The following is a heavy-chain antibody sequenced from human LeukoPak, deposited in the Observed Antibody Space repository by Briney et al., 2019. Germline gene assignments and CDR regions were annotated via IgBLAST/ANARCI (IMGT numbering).Heavy chain of an antibody. CDR2: IYTSGST. CDR3: ARGVGAARYYYYMDV. CDR1: GGSISSYY. Sequence: PSETLSLTCTVSGGSISSYYWSWIRQPPGKGLEWIGYIYTSGSTNYNHSLKSRVTISVDTSKNQFSLKLSSVTAADTAVYYCARGVGAARYYYYMDVWGKGTTVTVSS. J-gene: IGHJ6*03. D-gene: IGHD6-6*01. V-gene: IGHV4-4*09.